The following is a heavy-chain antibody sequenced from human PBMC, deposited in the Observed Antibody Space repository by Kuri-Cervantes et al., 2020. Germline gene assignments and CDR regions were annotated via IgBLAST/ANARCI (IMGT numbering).Heavy chain of an antibody. CDR2: ISGSGGAK. Sequence: GESLKISCAASGITFSSYAMSWVRQAPGKGLEWVSLISGSGGAKFYAASVKGRFTISRDNSKNTVYLHMNSLRAEETAIYYSAKGSYGDYVGGAFDVWGQGTMVTVSS. CDR3: AKGSYGDYVGGAFDV. J-gene: IGHJ3*01. CDR1: GITFSSYA. D-gene: IGHD4-17*01. V-gene: IGHV3-23*01.